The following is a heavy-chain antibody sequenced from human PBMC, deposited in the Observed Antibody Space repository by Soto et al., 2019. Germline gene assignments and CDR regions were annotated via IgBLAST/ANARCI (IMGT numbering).Heavy chain of an antibody. Sequence: SETLSLTCTVSGGSITSSYYWGWIRQPPGKGLEWIGSIYYSGSTYYNPSLKSRVTISVDTSKNQFSLKLSSVTAADTAVYYCARVCGGDCHNGMDVWGQGTTVTVSS. J-gene: IGHJ6*02. CDR1: GGSITSSYY. D-gene: IGHD2-21*02. CDR2: IYYSGST. V-gene: IGHV4-39*07. CDR3: ARVCGGDCHNGMDV.